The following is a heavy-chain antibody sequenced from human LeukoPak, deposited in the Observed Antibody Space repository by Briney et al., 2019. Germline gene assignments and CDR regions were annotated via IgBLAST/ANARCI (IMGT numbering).Heavy chain of an antibody. Sequence: SETLSLTCAVYGGSFSGYYWSWIRQPPGKGLEWIGEINHSGSTNYNPSLKSRVTKSVDTSKNQFSLKLSSVTAADTAVYYCARRSSSWYQVIDYWGQGTLVTVSS. D-gene: IGHD6-13*01. V-gene: IGHV4-34*01. J-gene: IGHJ4*02. CDR3: ARRSSSWYQVIDY. CDR2: INHSGST. CDR1: GGSFSGYY.